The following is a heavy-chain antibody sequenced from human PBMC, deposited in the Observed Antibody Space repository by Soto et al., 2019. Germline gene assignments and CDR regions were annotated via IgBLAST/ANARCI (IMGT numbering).Heavy chain of an antibody. D-gene: IGHD2-15*01. Sequence: VQLVESGGGVVQPGRSLSLPFAASGLTLSSHGMHWVPQAPGKGLEWEAVIWHDGSNKYYADSVKGRFTISRDNSKNAIYLKMNSVRSEDTAVYYCARDKRSCSGGSGYSYDGLLSYWGQGTLVTVSS. CDR2: IWHDGSNK. CDR1: GLTLSSHG. CDR3: ARDKRSCSGGSGYSYDGLLSY. J-gene: IGHJ4*02. V-gene: IGHV3-33*01.